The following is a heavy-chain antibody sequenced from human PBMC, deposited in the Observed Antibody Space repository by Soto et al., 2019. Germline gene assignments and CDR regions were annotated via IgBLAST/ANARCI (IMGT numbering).Heavy chain of an antibody. Sequence: PSETLSFTCTVSVDSVGTGGNHWYWIRQSPGGRQAGIGSVCCIVGAAYNPSLRSRVTISLKLSANRISLRLTSVTAADAAVYFCASRRDTHQFGGLDVWGQGTLVTVSS. J-gene: IGHJ1*01. CDR3: ASRRDTHQFGGLDV. CDR2: VCCIVGA. CDR1: VDSVGTGGNH. V-gene: IGHV4-39*01. D-gene: IGHD3-16*01.